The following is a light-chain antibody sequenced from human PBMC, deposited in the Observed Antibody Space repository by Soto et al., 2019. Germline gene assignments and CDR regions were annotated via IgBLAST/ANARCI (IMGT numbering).Light chain of an antibody. CDR3: LHYNNGPR. V-gene: IGKV3-15*01. J-gene: IGKJ1*01. Sequence: EVVMRQSPATLSVSPGEGATPSGRASQGIGDTLAWYKHKPGQTPRLLIYDTSTRATGVPTRFSGSGSGTEFTLTIRSLQSEDFAVDYCLHYNNGPRFGQGTKVDIK. CDR2: DTS. CDR1: QGIGDT.